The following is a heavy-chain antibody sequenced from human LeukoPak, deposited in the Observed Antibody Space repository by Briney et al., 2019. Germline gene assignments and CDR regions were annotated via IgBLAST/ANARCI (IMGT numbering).Heavy chain of an antibody. Sequence: GGSLRLSCAASGFTFSSYGMHWVRQAPGKGLGWVAFIRYEGSNKYYADSVKGRFTISRDNSKNTLYLQMNSLRAEDTAVYYCAKVSGVAAAPFDYWGREPWSPSPQ. D-gene: IGHD6-13*01. CDR1: GFTFSSYG. V-gene: IGHV3-30*02. J-gene: IGHJ4*02. CDR3: AKVSGVAAAPFDY. CDR2: IRYEGSNK.